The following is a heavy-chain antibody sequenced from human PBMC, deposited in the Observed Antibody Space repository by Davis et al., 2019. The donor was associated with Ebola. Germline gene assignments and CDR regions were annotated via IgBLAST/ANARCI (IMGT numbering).Heavy chain of an antibody. CDR1: GYTFTSYG. J-gene: IGHJ6*02. V-gene: IGHV1-18*01. CDR3: ARDRRSWSGPGNYYGMDV. D-gene: IGHD3-3*01. CDR2: ISAYNGNT. Sequence: ASVKVSCKASGYTFTSYGISWVRQAPGQGLEWMGWISAYNGNTNYAQKLQGRVTMTTDTSTSTAYMELRSLRSDDTAVYYCARDRRSWSGPGNYYGMDVWGQGTTVTVSS.